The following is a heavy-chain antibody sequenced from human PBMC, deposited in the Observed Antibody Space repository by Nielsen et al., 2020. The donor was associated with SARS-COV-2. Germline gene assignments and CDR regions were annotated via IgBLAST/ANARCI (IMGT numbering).Heavy chain of an antibody. D-gene: IGHD2-15*01. CDR3: ARDFGYCRGGTCNYYGMDV. CDR2: ISSSSSYT. V-gene: IGHV3-11*06. Sequence: WIRQPPGKGLEWVSYISSSSSYTNYADSVKGRFTISRDNAKNSLYLQMNSLRAEDTAVYYCARDFGYCRGGTCNYYGMDVWGQGTTVTVSS. J-gene: IGHJ6*02.